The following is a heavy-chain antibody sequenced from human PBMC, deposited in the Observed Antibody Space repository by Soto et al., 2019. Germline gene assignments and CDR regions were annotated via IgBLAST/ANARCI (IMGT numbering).Heavy chain of an antibody. D-gene: IGHD3-9*01. CDR1: GGSFSGYY. J-gene: IGHJ6*02. CDR3: ARGRGYDILTGYSYYYYGMDV. V-gene: IGHV4-34*01. CDR2: INHSGST. Sequence: LSLTCAVYGGSFSGYYWSWIRQPPGKGLEWIGEINHSGSTNYNPSLKSRVTISVDTSKNKFSLKLSSVTAADTAVYYCARGRGYDILTGYSYYYYGMDVWGQGTTVTVSS.